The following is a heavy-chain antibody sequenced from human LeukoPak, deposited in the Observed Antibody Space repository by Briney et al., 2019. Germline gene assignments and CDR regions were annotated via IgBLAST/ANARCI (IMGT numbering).Heavy chain of an antibody. J-gene: IGHJ6*03. Sequence: GGSPRLSCAASGFTFSSYGMHWVRQAPGKGLEWVAFIRYDGSNKYYADSVKGRFTISRDNSKNTLYLQMNSLRAEDTAVYYCAKDLPTVSGSGYYMDVWGKGTTVTVSS. CDR3: AKDLPTVSGSGYYMDV. D-gene: IGHD4-17*01. CDR2: IRYDGSNK. V-gene: IGHV3-30*02. CDR1: GFTFSSYG.